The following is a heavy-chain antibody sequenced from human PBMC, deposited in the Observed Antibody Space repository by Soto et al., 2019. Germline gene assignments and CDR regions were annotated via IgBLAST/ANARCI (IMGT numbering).Heavy chain of an antibody. CDR2: IYSGGST. D-gene: IGHD6-6*01. V-gene: IGHV3-53*01. Sequence: AGSLTLSCAASGFTVSSNYMSWVRQAPGEGLEWVSVIYSGGSTYYADSVKGRLTISRENSKNTLYLQMNSLRAEDTAVYYCARDSSSSVVCYGMDVWGQGTTVTVSS. CDR1: GFTVSSNY. J-gene: IGHJ6*02. CDR3: ARDSSSSVVCYGMDV.